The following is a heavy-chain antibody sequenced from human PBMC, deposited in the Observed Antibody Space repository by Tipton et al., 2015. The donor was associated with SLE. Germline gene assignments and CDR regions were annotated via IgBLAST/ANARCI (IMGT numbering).Heavy chain of an antibody. J-gene: IGHJ4*02. D-gene: IGHD3-22*01. CDR3: AKLDSSGYYLDY. CDR1: GFTFSSYA. V-gene: IGHV3-23*01. CDR2: ISWSGGST. Sequence: SLRLSCAASGFTFSSYAMSWVRQAPGKGLEWVSAISWSGGSTYYADSVKGRFTISRDNSKDTLYLQMSSLRAEDTAVYYCAKLDSSGYYLDYWGQGTLVTVSS.